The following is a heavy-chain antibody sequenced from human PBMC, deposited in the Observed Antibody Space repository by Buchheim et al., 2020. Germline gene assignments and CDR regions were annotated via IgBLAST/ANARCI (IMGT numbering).Heavy chain of an antibody. Sequence: QVQLQQWGAGLLKPSETLSLTCAVYGGSFSGYYWSWIRQPPGKGLEWIGEINHSGSTNYNPSLKSRVTISVDTSKNQFPRKLSSVTAADTAVYYCARGHVQKWLVLGGMDVWGQGTT. CDR1: GGSFSGYY. D-gene: IGHD6-19*01. CDR3: ARGHVQKWLVLGGMDV. J-gene: IGHJ6*02. V-gene: IGHV4-34*01. CDR2: INHSGST.